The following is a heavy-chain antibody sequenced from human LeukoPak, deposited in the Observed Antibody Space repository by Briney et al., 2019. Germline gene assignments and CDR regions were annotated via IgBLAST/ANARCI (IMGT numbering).Heavy chain of an antibody. V-gene: IGHV3-21*03. Sequence: PGGSLRLSCAASGFTFSSSNMNWVRQAPGKGLEWGSSIIFSSTYIYYADSVKGRFTISRDNAKNSLYLQMNSLRAEDTAVYYCARDLFDYMDVWGKGTTVTVSS. J-gene: IGHJ6*03. CDR2: IIFSSTYI. D-gene: IGHD2-21*01. CDR3: ARDLFDYMDV. CDR1: GFTFSSSN.